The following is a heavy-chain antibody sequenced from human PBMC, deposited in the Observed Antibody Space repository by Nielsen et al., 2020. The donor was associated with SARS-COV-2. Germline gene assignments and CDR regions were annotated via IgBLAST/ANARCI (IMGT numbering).Heavy chain of an antibody. V-gene: IGHV1-2*06. J-gene: IGHJ2*01. D-gene: IGHD4-17*01. CDR1: VYTFTGYY. Sequence: SVKVSCKASVYTFTGYYMHWLRQAPGQGLEWMGRINPNSGGTNYAQKFQGRVTMTRDTSISTAYMELSRLRSDDTAVYYCARHNYGDYGWYFDLWGRGTLVTVSS. CDR2: INPNSGGT. CDR3: ARHNYGDYGWYFDL.